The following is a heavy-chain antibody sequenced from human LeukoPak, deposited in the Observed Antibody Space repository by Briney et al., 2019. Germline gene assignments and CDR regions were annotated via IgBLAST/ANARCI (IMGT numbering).Heavy chain of an antibody. CDR2: IYSGGST. J-gene: IGHJ6*02. D-gene: IGHD3-10*01. Sequence: GGSLRLSCAASGFTVSSNYMSWVRQAPGKGLEWVAVIYSGGSTYYADSVKGGFTISRHNSKNPLYLQMNGLSAEDTAVYYCAGRRVTVWGQGTTVTVSS. CDR1: GFTVSSNY. CDR3: AGRRVTV. V-gene: IGHV3-53*04.